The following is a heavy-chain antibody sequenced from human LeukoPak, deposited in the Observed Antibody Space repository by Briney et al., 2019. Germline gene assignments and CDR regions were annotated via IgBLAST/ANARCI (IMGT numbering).Heavy chain of an antibody. D-gene: IGHD3-3*01. CDR1: GGTFSSYA. CDR3: ARVLTHDFWSGYYDFDY. V-gene: IGHV1-18*01. J-gene: IGHJ4*02. CDR2: ISAYNGNT. Sequence: ASVKVSCKASGGTFSSYAISWVRQAPGQGLEWMGWISAYNGNTNYAQKLQGRVTMTTDTSTSTAYMELRSLRSDDTAVYYCARVLTHDFWSGYYDFDYWGQGTLVTVSS.